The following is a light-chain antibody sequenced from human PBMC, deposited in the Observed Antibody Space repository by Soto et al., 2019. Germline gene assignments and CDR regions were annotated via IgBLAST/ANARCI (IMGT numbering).Light chain of an antibody. J-gene: IGKJ1*01. CDR2: GAS. Sequence: EIVMTQSPATLSVSPGERATLSCRASQSVRSNLAWYQQKPGQAPRLLIYGASTRATGIPARFSGSRSGTEFTLTISSLQSEDFAVYYCQQYNNWARTFGQGTKVEIK. V-gene: IGKV3-15*01. CDR3: QQYNNWART. CDR1: QSVRSN.